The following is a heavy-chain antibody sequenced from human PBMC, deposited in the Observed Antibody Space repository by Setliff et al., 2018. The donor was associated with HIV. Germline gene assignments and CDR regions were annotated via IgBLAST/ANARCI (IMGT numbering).Heavy chain of an antibody. CDR1: GGSITGYF. Sequence: KASETLSLTCTISGGSITGYFWSWIRQPPGKGLEWIGYIYYNGNTNYNPSLKSRGTISVDTSKNQFSLKLTSVTAADTAVYYCARARRDSYDRGRRSHYYIDVWGKGTTVTVS. V-gene: IGHV4-59*01. CDR2: IYYNGNT. D-gene: IGHD3-22*01. CDR3: ARARRDSYDRGRRSHYYIDV. J-gene: IGHJ6*03.